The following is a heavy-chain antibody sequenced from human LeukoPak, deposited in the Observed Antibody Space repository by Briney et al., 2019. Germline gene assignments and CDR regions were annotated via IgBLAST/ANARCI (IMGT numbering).Heavy chain of an antibody. D-gene: IGHD3-3*01. CDR1: SYSISRGYY. V-gene: IGHV4-38-2*02. J-gene: IGHJ4*02. Sequence: PSETLSLTCTVSSYSISRGYYWGWIRRSPGKGREWIGNSYHTGSTSYNPSLERRVTISLDLSKNQFSLRLSTVTAADTALYYCVREGPIRFLEQIDYWGQGTLVTVSS. CDR2: SYHTGST. CDR3: VREGPIRFLEQIDY.